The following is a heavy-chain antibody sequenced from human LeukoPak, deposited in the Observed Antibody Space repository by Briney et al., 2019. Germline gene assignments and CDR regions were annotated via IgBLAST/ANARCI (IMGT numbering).Heavy chain of an antibody. CDR1: GYTFTNYG. CDR3: ARSDLGTFTAGPFNY. CDR2: ISGYQGST. Sequence: ASVKVSCKASGYTFTNYGITWVRQAPGQGLEWMGWISGYQGSTKYAQNFQGRVTMTIGTSTSTAYMDLRSLRSDDTAIYFCARSDLGTFTAGPFNYWGQGTLVAVSS. D-gene: IGHD1-1*01. J-gene: IGHJ4*02. V-gene: IGHV1-18*01.